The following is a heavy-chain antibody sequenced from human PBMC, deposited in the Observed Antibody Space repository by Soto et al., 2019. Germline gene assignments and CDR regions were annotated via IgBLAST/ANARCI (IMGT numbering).Heavy chain of an antibody. CDR2: ISGSGGST. CDR1: GFTFSSYA. J-gene: IGHJ4*02. Sequence: ESLRLSCAASGFTFSSYAMSWVRQAPGKGLEWVSAISGSGGSTYYADSVKGRFTISRDNSKNTLYLQMNSLRAEDTAVYYCAKDREYGDFFDYWGQGTLVTVSS. V-gene: IGHV3-23*01. D-gene: IGHD4-17*01. CDR3: AKDREYGDFFDY.